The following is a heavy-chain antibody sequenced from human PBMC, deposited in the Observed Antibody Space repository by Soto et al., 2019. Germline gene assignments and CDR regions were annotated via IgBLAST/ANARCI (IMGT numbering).Heavy chain of an antibody. Sequence: PGESLKISCKGSGYSFTSYWIGWVRQMPGKGLEWMGIIYPGDSDTRYSPSFQGQVTMTRDTSTSTVYMELSSLRSEDTAVYYCAREHNAPDAFDIWGQGTMVTVSS. V-gene: IGHV5-51*01. D-gene: IGHD2-2*01. CDR1: GYSFTSYW. CDR3: AREHNAPDAFDI. CDR2: IYPGDSDT. J-gene: IGHJ3*02.